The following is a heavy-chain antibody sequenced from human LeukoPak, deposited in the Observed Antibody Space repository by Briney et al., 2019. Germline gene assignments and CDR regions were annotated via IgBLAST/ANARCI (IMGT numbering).Heavy chain of an antibody. CDR1: GFTFSNAW. CDR3: TRDPPSHYDILT. V-gene: IGHV3-49*04. D-gene: IGHD3-9*01. Sequence: GGSLRLSCAASGFTFSNAWMSWVRQAPGKGLEWVGFIRSKAYGGTTEYAASVKGRFTISRDDSKSIAYLQMNSLKTEDTAVYYCTRDPPSHYDILTWGQGTLVTVSS. CDR2: IRSKAYGGTT. J-gene: IGHJ4*02.